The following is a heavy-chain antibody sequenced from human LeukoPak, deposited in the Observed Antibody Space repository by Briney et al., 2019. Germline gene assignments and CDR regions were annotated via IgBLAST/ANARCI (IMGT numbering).Heavy chain of an antibody. V-gene: IGHV4-59*08. CDR1: GGSISSHY. Sequence: SEPLSLPCTVSGGSISSHYWSWIRPPPGKGLEWIGYIYYSGSTHYNPSLKSRVSISLDTSNNQFSLKLKFVTAADTAVYYCARAELAPSWFDPWGQGTLVTVSS. CDR2: IYYSGST. D-gene: IGHD6-13*01. J-gene: IGHJ5*02. CDR3: ARAELAPSWFDP.